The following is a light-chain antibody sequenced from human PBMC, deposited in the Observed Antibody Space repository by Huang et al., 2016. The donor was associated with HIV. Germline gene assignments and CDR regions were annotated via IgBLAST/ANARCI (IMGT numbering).Light chain of an antibody. J-gene: IGKJ4*01. V-gene: IGKV4-1*01. CDR2: WAS. CDR3: QQYADIPT. Sequence: DIVMTQSPASLAVSLGERATINCKSSQSVFFSSTNKNHLAWYQQKPGQPPRLLIYWASTRESGVPDRFSGSGSETDFTLTINSLQAEDVAVYHCQQYADIPTFGGGTKVEIK. CDR1: QSVFFSSTNKNH.